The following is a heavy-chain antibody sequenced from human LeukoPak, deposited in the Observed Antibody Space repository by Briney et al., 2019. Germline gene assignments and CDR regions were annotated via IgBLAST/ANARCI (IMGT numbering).Heavy chain of an antibody. D-gene: IGHD2-2*01. CDR3: ARDAGEDIVVVPAAMELGGDFDY. Sequence: ASVTVSCKASGYTFTIYGISWVRQAPGQGLEGMGWISAYNGNTNYAQKLQGRVTMTTDTSTSTAYMELRSLRSDDTAVYYCARDAGEDIVVVPAAMELGGDFDYWGQGTLVTVSS. V-gene: IGHV1-18*01. CDR2: ISAYNGNT. CDR1: GYTFTIYG. J-gene: IGHJ4*02.